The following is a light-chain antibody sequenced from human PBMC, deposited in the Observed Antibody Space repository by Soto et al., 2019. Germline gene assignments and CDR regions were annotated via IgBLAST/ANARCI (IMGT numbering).Light chain of an antibody. CDR2: GAS. V-gene: IGKV1-5*01. CDR1: QSISSW. CDR3: QQYNSYSRT. Sequence: DFQMTQSPSTLSASVGNRVTITCRASQSISSWLAWYQQKPGKAPKLLIYGASSLESGVPSRFSGSGSGTEFTLTISSLQPDDFATYYCQQYNSYSRTFGQGTKVDIK. J-gene: IGKJ1*01.